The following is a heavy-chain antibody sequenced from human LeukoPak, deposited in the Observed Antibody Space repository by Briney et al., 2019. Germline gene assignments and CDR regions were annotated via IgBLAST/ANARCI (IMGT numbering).Heavy chain of an antibody. J-gene: IGHJ4*02. CDR1: GGSISSHY. CDR3: AVETTPFDY. CDR2: IYYTGTT. D-gene: IGHD1-1*01. Sequence: PSETLSLTCTVSGGSISSHYWSWIRQPPGKGLEWIGYIYYTGTTYYNPSLKSRVTISVDTSKNQFSLNLRSVTAADTAVYYCAVETTPFDYWGQGTLVTVSS. V-gene: IGHV4-59*11.